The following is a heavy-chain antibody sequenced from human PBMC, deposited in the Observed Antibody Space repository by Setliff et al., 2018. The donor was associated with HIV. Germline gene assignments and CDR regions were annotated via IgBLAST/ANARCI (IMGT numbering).Heavy chain of an antibody. Sequence: PGGSLRLSCAASRFTFTSYAMNWVRQAPGKGLEWVSGISGSGGGTYYADSVKGRFTISRDNSQNALYLQMDSLRAEGTAVYHCAKLREGHVYSQYDSWGHGTRVTVSS. D-gene: IGHD2-21*01. CDR2: ISGSGGGT. CDR3: AKLREGHVYSQYDS. J-gene: IGHJ5*01. V-gene: IGHV3-23*01. CDR1: RFTFTSYA.